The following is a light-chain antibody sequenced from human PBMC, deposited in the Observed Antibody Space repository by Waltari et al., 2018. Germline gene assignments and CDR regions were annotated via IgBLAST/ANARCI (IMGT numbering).Light chain of an antibody. J-gene: IGKJ2*01. CDR1: QSVSSN. V-gene: IGKV3-15*01. CDR3: QQYNQWPSYT. CDR2: GTS. Sequence: DIVMTQSPATLSVSPGERATLSCRASQSVSSNLAWYQQKPGQAPRLLIYGTSTRATGVPARVSGSGSGTEFTLTISSLQSEDFAVYYCQQYNQWPSYTFGQGTKLEIK.